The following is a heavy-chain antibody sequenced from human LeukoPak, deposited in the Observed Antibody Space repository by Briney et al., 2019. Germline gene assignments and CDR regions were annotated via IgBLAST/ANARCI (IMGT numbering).Heavy chain of an antibody. J-gene: IGHJ6*02. Sequence: GGSLRLSCAASGFTFSDYYMSWIRQAPGKGLEWVSYISSSGSTIYYADSVKGRLTISRDNAKNSLYLQMNSLRAEDTAVYYCARGHKGGRGGYDFWSGYYVYYYYGMDVWGQGTTVTVSS. CDR1: GFTFSDYY. V-gene: IGHV3-11*01. CDR2: ISSSGSTI. D-gene: IGHD3-3*01. CDR3: ARGHKGGRGGYDFWSGYYVYYYYGMDV.